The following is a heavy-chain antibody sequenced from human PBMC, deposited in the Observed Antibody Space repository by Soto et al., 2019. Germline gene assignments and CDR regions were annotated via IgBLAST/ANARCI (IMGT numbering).Heavy chain of an antibody. V-gene: IGHV3-33*01. Sequence: QVQLVQSGAEVKKPGSSVKVSCKASGGTFSSYGMHWVRQAPGKGLEWVAVIWYDGSNKYYADSVKGRFTISRDNSKNTLYLQMNSLRAEDTAVYYCARDSDGDLDYWGQGTLVTVSS. CDR3: ARDSDGDLDY. CDR2: IWYDGSNK. CDR1: GGTFSSYG. D-gene: IGHD2-21*02. J-gene: IGHJ4*02.